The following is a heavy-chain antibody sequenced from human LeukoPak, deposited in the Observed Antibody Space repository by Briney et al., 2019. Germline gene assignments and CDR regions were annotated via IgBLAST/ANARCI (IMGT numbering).Heavy chain of an antibody. D-gene: IGHD3-3*01. Sequence: GGSLRLSCAASGFTFSSYSMNWVRQAPGKGLEWVSSISSSSSYIYYADSVKGRFTIPRDNAKNSLYLQMNSLRAEDTAVYYCAQLRFSPRNYYMDVWGKGTTVTISS. CDR2: ISSSSSYI. V-gene: IGHV3-21*04. CDR1: GFTFSSYS. CDR3: AQLRFSPRNYYMDV. J-gene: IGHJ6*03.